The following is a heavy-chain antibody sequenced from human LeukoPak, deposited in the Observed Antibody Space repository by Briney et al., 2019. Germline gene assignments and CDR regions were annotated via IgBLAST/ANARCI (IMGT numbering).Heavy chain of an antibody. D-gene: IGHD6-13*01. CDR1: GYTLTELS. J-gene: IGHJ6*02. CDR2: INTNTGNP. Sequence: ASVKVSCKVSGYTLTELSMHWVRQAPGKGLEWMGWINTNTGNPTYAQGFTGRFVFSLDTSVSTAYLQISSLKAEDTAVYYCARGAAAGPTYGMDVWGQGTTVTVSS. CDR3: ARGAAAGPTYGMDV. V-gene: IGHV7-4-1*02.